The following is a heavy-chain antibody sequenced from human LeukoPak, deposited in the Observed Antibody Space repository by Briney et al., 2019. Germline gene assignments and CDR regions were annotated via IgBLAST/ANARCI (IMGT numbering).Heavy chain of an antibody. CDR1: GYTFTSYA. CDR3: ARGREVGATKVRYGMDV. Sequence: GASVKVSCKASGYTFTSYAMHWVRQAPGQRLEWMGWINAGNGNTEYSQKFQGRVTITRDTSASTAYMELSSLRSEDTAVYYCARGREVGATKVRYGMDVWGQGTTVTVSS. D-gene: IGHD1-26*01. V-gene: IGHV1-3*01. J-gene: IGHJ6*02. CDR2: INAGNGNT.